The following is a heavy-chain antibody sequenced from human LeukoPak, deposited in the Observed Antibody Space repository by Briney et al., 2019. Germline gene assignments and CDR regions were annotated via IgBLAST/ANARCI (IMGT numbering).Heavy chain of an antibody. Sequence: ASVKVSCKASGYTFTSYGISWVRQAPGQGLEWMGWISAYNGNTNYAQELQGRVTMTTDTSTSTAYMELRSLRSDDTAVYYCARAGSTYCGGDCYPDYWGQGTLVTVSS. J-gene: IGHJ4*02. CDR2: ISAYNGNT. CDR3: ARAGSTYCGGDCYPDY. V-gene: IGHV1-18*01. CDR1: GYTFTSYG. D-gene: IGHD2-21*02.